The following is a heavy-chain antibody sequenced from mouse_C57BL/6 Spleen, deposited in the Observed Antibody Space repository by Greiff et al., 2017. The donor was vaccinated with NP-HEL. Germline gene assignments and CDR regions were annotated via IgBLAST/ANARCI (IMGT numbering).Heavy chain of an antibody. J-gene: IGHJ4*01. CDR3: AIYDYDFAMDY. CDR2: IYPRSGNT. D-gene: IGHD2-4*01. CDR1: GYTFTSYG. V-gene: IGHV1-81*01. Sequence: QVQLKESGAELARPGASVKLSCKASGYTFTSYGISWVKQRTGQGLEWIGEIYPRSGNTYYNEKFKGKATLTADKSSSTAYMELRSLTSEDSAVYFCAIYDYDFAMDYWGQGTSVTVSS.